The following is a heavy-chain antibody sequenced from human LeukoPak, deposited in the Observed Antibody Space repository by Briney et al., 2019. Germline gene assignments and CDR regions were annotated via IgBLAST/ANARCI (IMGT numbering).Heavy chain of an antibody. V-gene: IGHV4-61*05. D-gene: IGHD5-12*01. Sequence: PSETLSLTCTVSGGSIRSRDYYWGWIRQPPVKGLEWIGYIYYSGSTNYNPSLKSRVTISVDTSKNQFSLKLSSVTAADTAVYYCARQGGYSGYDEIWFDPWGQGTLVTVSS. CDR3: ARQGGYSGYDEIWFDP. CDR1: GGSIRSRDYY. J-gene: IGHJ5*02. CDR2: IYYSGST.